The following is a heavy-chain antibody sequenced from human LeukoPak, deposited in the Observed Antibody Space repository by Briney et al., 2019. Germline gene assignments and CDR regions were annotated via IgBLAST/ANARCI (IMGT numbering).Heavy chain of an antibody. J-gene: IGHJ4*02. CDR2: ISGSGGST. V-gene: IGHV3-23*01. CDR1: GFTFSSYG. D-gene: IGHD2/OR15-2a*01. CDR3: AREDHSKGDY. Sequence: GGTLRLSCAASGFTFSSYGMSWVRQAPGKGLEWVSAISGSGGSTYYADSVKGRFTISRDNSKNTLYLQMNSLRDEDTAVYYCAREDHSKGDYWGQGTLVTVSS.